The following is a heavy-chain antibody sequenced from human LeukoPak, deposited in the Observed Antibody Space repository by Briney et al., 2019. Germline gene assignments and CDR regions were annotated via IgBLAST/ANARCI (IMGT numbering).Heavy chain of an antibody. J-gene: IGHJ6*02. D-gene: IGHD3-9*01. Sequence: GGCLRLSCAASGFTFSSYGMHWVRQAPGKGLEWVAVISYDGSNKYYADSVKGRFTISRDNSKNTLYLQMNSLRAEDTAVYYCAKDTAYILTGYSYYYYYGMDVWGQGTTVTVSS. CDR1: GFTFSSYG. V-gene: IGHV3-30*18. CDR2: ISYDGSNK. CDR3: AKDTAYILTGYSYYYYYGMDV.